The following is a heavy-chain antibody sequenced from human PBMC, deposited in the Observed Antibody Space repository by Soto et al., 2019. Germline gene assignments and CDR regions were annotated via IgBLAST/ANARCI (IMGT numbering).Heavy chain of an antibody. J-gene: IGHJ4*02. CDR3: ARIRLGGYDPTDY. CDR1: VYTFTIYG. V-gene: IGHV1-18*01. CDR2: ISAYNGNT. D-gene: IGHD5-12*01. Sequence: ASVNVSCNASVYTFTIYGIICVRQAPGQGLEWMGWISAYNGNTNYAQKLQGRVTMTTDTSTSTAYMELRSLRSDDTAVYYCARIRLGGYDPTDYWVQGTLVTVSS.